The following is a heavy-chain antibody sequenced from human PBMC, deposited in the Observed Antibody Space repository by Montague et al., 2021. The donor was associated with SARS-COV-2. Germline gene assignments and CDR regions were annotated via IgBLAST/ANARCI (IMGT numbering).Heavy chain of an antibody. Sequence: PALGKPTQTLTLTCTFSGFSLSTSGVGVGWIRQPPGKALEWLALIYWDDDKRYSPSLKSRLTITKDTSKNQVVLTTTNMDPVDTATYYCARRITIYAFDIWGQGTMVTVSS. CDR2: IYWDDDK. CDR3: ARRITIYAFDI. CDR1: GFSLSTSGVG. D-gene: IGHD3-3*01. V-gene: IGHV2-5*02. J-gene: IGHJ3*02.